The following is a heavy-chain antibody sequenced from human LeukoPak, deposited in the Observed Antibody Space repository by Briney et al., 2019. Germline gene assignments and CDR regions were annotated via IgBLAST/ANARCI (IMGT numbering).Heavy chain of an antibody. CDR2: ISSSGSTI. D-gene: IGHD1-26*01. CDR3: AREGEWELVRNYYYMDV. CDR1: GFTFSDYY. Sequence: GGSLRLSCAASGFTFSDYYMSWIRQAPGKGLEWVSYISSSGSTIYHADSVKGRFTISRDNAKNSLYLQIKSLRAEDTAVYYCAREGEWELVRNYYYMDVWGKGTTVTVSS. V-gene: IGHV3-11*04. J-gene: IGHJ6*03.